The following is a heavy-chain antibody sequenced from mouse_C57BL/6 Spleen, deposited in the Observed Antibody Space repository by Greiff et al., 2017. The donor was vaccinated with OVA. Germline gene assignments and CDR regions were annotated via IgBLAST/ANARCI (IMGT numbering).Heavy chain of an antibody. Sequence: EVQLVESGGGLVQPGESLKLSCESNEYEFPSHDMSWVRNTPETRLELVAAINSDGGSPYYPGPMERRFIISRDKTKKTLYLQMSRLRAEDTALYYCARRGLGRGYWYFDVWGTGTTVTVSS. J-gene: IGHJ1*03. D-gene: IGHD4-1*01. V-gene: IGHV5-2*01. CDR3: ARRGLGRGYWYFDV. CDR2: INSDGGSP. CDR1: EYEFPSHD.